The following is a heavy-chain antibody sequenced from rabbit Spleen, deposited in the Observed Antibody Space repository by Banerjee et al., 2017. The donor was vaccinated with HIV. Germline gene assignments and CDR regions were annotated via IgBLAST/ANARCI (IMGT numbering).Heavy chain of an antibody. CDR2: IYGDSSGST. CDR1: GFSFNNNYY. V-gene: IGHV1S40*01. CDR3: ARGSATMTMVIIGFYLSL. D-gene: IGHD2-1*01. Sequence: QSLEESGGDLVKPEGSLTLTCTASGFSFNNNYYMCWVRQAPGKGLECIACIYGDSSGSTWYASWAKGRFTISKTSSTTVTLQMTTLTAADTATYFCARGSATMTMVIIGFYLSLWGPGTLVTVS. J-gene: IGHJ4*01.